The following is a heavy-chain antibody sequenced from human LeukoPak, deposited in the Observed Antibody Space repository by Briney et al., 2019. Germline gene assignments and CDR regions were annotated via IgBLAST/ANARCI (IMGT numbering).Heavy chain of an antibody. CDR2: IYTSGSI. CDR1: GGSISSYY. J-gene: IGHJ5*02. V-gene: IGHV4-4*07. D-gene: IGHD4-17*01. CDR3: ARDPYAHNWFDA. Sequence: SQTLSLTCTVSGGSISSYYWSWIRQPAGNGREWIGRIYTSGSINYNTSLKSRVTMSLNPSKNQFSLKLSSVAAADTAVYYCARDPYAHNWFDAWGQGSLVTVSS.